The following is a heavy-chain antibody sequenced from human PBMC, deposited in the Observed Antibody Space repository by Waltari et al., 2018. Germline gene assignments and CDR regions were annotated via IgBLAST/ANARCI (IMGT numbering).Heavy chain of an antibody. CDR3: ARGMVRGVNAYFQY. J-gene: IGHJ1*01. D-gene: IGHD3-10*01. Sequence: QVQLQESGPGLVKPSETLSLTCTVSGGSISNYYWSWIRQPPGKGLEWIGYIYYSGGPNSDPSLRSRVTISVDTSKNQFSLRLSSVTAADTAVYYCARGMVRGVNAYFQYWGQGTLVTVSS. V-gene: IGHV4-59*01. CDR1: GGSISNYY. CDR2: IYYSGGP.